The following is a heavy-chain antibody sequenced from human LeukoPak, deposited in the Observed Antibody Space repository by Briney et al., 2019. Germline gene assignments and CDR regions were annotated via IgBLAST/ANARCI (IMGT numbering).Heavy chain of an antibody. J-gene: IGHJ3*02. CDR3: AKDPLYGSGSYYDDTFDI. CDR2: VNSDGSST. CDR1: GFTFSSYW. Sequence: GGSLRLSCAASGFTFSSYWMHWVRQAPGKGLVWVSRVNSDGSSTSYADSVKGRFTISRDNSKNTLYLRMNSLRAEDTAVYFCAKDPLYGSGSYYDDTFDIWGQGTMVTVSS. D-gene: IGHD3-10*01. V-gene: IGHV3-74*01.